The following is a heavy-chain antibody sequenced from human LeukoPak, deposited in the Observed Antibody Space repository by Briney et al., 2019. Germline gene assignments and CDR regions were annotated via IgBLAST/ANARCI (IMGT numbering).Heavy chain of an antibody. D-gene: IGHD3-22*01. CDR3: ARDSVVIPSAFDI. CDR2: LSNSGYIT. J-gene: IGHJ3*02. V-gene: IGHV3-23*01. CDR1: GFSFSSYG. Sequence: GGTLRLSCAASGFSFSSYGMTWVRQAPGKGLEWVSILSNSGYITYYADSVKGRFTISRDNSKNTLYLQMNSLRAEDTAVYYCARDSVVIPSAFDIWGQGTMVTVSS.